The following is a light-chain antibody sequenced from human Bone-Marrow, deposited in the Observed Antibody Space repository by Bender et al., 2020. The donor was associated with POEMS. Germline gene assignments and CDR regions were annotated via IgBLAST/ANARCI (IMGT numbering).Light chain of an antibody. V-gene: IGLV3-1*01. CDR2: QHD. Sequence: SELTQPPAVSVSPGQTANITCSGDKLRDGFAYWYQQRPGQSPELVIYQHDKRPSGVPERFSGSKSENIITLTISGTQPMDEADYFCQAGDGSTVVFGGGTKLTVL. J-gene: IGLJ2*01. CDR1: KLRDGF. CDR3: QAGDGSTVV.